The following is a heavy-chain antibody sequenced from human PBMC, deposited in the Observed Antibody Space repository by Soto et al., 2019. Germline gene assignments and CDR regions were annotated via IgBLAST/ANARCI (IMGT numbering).Heavy chain of an antibody. D-gene: IGHD6-19*01. Sequence: ASVKVSCKASGYTFTTYAITWMRQAPGQGLEWMGWVSGGNGHTNYEQKFQGRVTMTTDTSTSTAYMELRSLRSDDTAVYYCATGDGSGPIHNWGQGTLVTVSS. V-gene: IGHV1-18*04. CDR3: ATGDGSGPIHN. CDR1: GYTFTTYA. J-gene: IGHJ4*02. CDR2: VSGGNGHT.